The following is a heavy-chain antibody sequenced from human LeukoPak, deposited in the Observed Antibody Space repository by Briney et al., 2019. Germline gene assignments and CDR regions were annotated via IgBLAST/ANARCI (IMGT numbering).Heavy chain of an antibody. J-gene: IGHJ3*02. D-gene: IGHD1-7*01. CDR1: GYTFTGYY. CDR2: INPNSGGT. Sequence: ASVKVSCKASGYTFTGYYMHWVRQAPGQGLEWMGWINPNSGGTNYAQKFQGRVTMTRDTSISTAYMELSRLRSDDTAVYYCARDGNWNYVHPDAFDIWGQGTMVTVSS. CDR3: ARDGNWNYVHPDAFDI. V-gene: IGHV1-2*02.